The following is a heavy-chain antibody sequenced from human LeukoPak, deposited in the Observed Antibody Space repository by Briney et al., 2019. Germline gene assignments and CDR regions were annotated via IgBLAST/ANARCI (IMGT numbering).Heavy chain of an antibody. CDR3: AGVKFSEGFDY. CDR1: GDSISSSNW. Sequence: PSETLSLTCTVSGDSISSSNWWSWVRQPPGKGLEWIGEIYHSGSTRYKVSLKSRITISVDKSKNQFSLTLNSVTAADTAVYYCAGVKFSEGFDYWGQGTLVTVSS. V-gene: IGHV4-4*02. CDR2: IYHSGST. J-gene: IGHJ4*02.